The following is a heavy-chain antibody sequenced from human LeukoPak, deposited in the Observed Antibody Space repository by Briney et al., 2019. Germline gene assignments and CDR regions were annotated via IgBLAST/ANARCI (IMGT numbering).Heavy chain of an antibody. D-gene: IGHD2-2*01. CDR2: IYSGGST. V-gene: IGHV3-66*01. CDR3: AKYLVVVPAAIRSPTNLYYYYGMDV. J-gene: IGHJ6*02. Sequence: PGGSLRLSCAASGFTVSSNYMSWVRQAPGKGLEWVSVIYSGGSTYYADSVKGRFTISRDNSKNTLYLQMNSLRAEDTAVYYCAKYLVVVPAAIRSPTNLYYYYGMDVWGQGTTVTVSS. CDR1: GFTVSSNY.